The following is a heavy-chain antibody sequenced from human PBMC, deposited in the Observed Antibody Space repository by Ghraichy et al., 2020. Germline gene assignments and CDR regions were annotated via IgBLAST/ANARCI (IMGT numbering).Heavy chain of an antibody. V-gene: IGHV3-74*01. Sequence: GESLNISCAASGFTFSNHWMYWVRQAPGKGLVWVSRINVDGRTTTYVDSVEGRFTISRDNAKKTLFLQLNSLRAEDTAVYFCARGPAADPFSYFDLWGRGTPVTLSS. CDR1: GFTFSNHW. D-gene: IGHD2-15*01. J-gene: IGHJ2*01. CDR2: INVDGRTT. CDR3: ARGPAADPFSYFDL.